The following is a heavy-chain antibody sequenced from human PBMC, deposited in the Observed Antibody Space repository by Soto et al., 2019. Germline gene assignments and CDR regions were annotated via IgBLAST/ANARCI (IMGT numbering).Heavy chain of an antibody. J-gene: IGHJ1*01. D-gene: IGHD1-26*01. V-gene: IGHV1-18*01. CDR2: ISPYNGDT. CDR3: AKSGGRYYFQH. CDR1: GYTFTSSG. Sequence: QVQLVQSGTEVKKPGASVKVSCEASGYTFTSSGITWVRQAPGQGLEWMGWISPYNGDTRYAQKLQSRVTMTTDTSTSTAYMELRSLRSDDTAMDYCAKSGGRYYFQHWGQGTLVTVSS.